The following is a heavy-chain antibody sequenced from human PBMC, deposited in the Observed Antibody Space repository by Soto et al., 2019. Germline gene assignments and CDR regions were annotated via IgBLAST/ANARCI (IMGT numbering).Heavy chain of an antibody. Sequence: QVQLQESGPGLVKPSETLSLTCTVSGDSIRSSYWSWIRQPPGKGLEWIGYISNSGSTNYNSSLNSRVTISVDTYKNQLSLMLSSVTAADTALYYCARVSGRRATDFDYWGQGILVTVCS. D-gene: IGHD5-12*01. CDR1: GDSIRSSY. J-gene: IGHJ4*02. V-gene: IGHV4-59*08. CDR2: ISNSGST. CDR3: ARVSGRRATDFDY.